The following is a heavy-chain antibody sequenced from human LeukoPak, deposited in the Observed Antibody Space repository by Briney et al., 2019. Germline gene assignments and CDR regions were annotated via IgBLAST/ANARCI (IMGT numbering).Heavy chain of an antibody. CDR1: GGSISSYY. Sequence: SETLSLTCTVSGGSISSYYWSWIRQPAGKGLEWIGRIYTSGSTNYNPSLKNRVTMSVDTSKNQFSLKLSSVTAADTAVYYCAASMVRGVIDYYFDYWGQGTLVTVSS. CDR3: AASMVRGVIDYYFDY. J-gene: IGHJ4*02. D-gene: IGHD3-10*01. CDR2: IYTSGST. V-gene: IGHV4-4*07.